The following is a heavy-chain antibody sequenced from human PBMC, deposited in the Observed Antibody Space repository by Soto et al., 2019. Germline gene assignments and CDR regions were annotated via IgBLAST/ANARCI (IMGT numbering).Heavy chain of an antibody. D-gene: IGHD3-9*01. CDR1: GFTFSSYG. J-gene: IGHJ4*01. Sequence: PGGSLRLSCAASGFTFSSYGMHWVRQAPGKGLEWVAVISYDGSNKYYADSVKGRFTISRDNSKNTLYLQMNSLRAEDTAVYYCARNLMDYDILTGYYMAYYFDYWGQGTLVTVSS. CDR2: ISYDGSNK. V-gene: IGHV3-30*03. CDR3: ARNLMDYDILTGYYMAYYFDY.